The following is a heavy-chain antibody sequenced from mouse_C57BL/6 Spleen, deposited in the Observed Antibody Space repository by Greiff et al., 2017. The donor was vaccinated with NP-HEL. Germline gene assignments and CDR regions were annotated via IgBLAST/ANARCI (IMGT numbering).Heavy chain of an antibody. CDR1: GYAFTNYL. CDR3: ARSGGDYDEGFAY. Sequence: QVQLQQSGAELVRPGTSVKVSCKASGYAFTNYLIEWVKQRPGQGLEWIGVINPGSGGTNYNEKFKGKATLTADKSSSTAYMQLSSLTSEDSAVYFCARSGGDYDEGFAYWGQGTLVTVSA. CDR2: INPGSGGT. J-gene: IGHJ3*01. V-gene: IGHV1-54*01. D-gene: IGHD2-4*01.